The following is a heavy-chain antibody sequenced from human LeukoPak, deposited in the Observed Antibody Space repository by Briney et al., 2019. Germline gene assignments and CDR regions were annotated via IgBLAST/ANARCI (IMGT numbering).Heavy chain of an antibody. CDR2: IYSGGST. D-gene: IGHD5-18*01. CDR1: GFTVSSNF. CDR3: AREGYSSGSRTGIDY. V-gene: IGHV3-66*02. J-gene: IGHJ4*02. Sequence: GGSLRLSCAASGFTVSSNFMNWVRQAPGRGLEWVSVIYSGGSTSYADSVKGRFTISRDNSKNTLFLQMSSLRIDETAVYYCAREGYSSGSRTGIDYWGQGTLVTVSS.